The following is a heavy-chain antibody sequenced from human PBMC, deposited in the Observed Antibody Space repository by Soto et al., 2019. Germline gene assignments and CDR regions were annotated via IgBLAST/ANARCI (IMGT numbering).Heavy chain of an antibody. CDR1: GFTFDDYA. CDR2: ISWGSGSI. Sequence: GGSPRLSCAASGFTFDDYAMHWVRQAPGKGLEWVSGISWGSGSIDYADSVKGRFTISRDNAKNSLYLQMNSLRAEDTALYYCAKDAAYYFDYWGQGTLVTVSS. D-gene: IGHD6-25*01. V-gene: IGHV3-9*01. CDR3: AKDAAYYFDY. J-gene: IGHJ4*02.